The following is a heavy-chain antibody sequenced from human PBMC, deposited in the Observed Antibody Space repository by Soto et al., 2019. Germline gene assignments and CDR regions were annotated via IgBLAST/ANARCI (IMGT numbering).Heavy chain of an antibody. V-gene: IGHV3-21*01. CDR3: AREDYGDYEVDY. D-gene: IGHD4-17*01. Sequence: EVQLVESGGGLVKPGGSLRLSCAASGFTFSSYSMNWVRQAPGKGLEWVSSISSSSSYIYYADSVKGRFTISRDNAKNSLYLHMNSLRAEDTAVYYCAREDYGDYEVDYWGQGTLVTVSS. J-gene: IGHJ4*02. CDR2: ISSSSSYI. CDR1: GFTFSSYS.